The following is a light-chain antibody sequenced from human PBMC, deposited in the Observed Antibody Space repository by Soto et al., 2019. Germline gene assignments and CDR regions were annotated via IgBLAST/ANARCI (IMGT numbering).Light chain of an antibody. CDR2: DVT. J-gene: IGLJ3*02. V-gene: IGLV2-8*01. CDR1: SSDVGAYKD. CDR3: TSYVGNDIWV. Sequence: QSALTQPPSASGSPGQSVTISCTGTSSDVGAYKDVSWYQHYPGKAPKLMIYDVTKRPSGVPDRFSGSKSGNTASLTVSGLQAEDEADYYCTSYVGNDIWVFGGGTKLTVL.